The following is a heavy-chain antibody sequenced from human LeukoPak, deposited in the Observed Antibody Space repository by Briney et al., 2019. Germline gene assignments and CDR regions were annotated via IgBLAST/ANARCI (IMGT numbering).Heavy chain of an antibody. CDR2: ISSNRNTI. Sequence: PGGSLRLSCAASTFTFSSYSMNWVRQAPGKGLEWISYISSNRNTIYYADSVKGRFTISRDNAKNSLYLQTNSLRAEDTAVYYCAKDQTPMDSGSYGFDYWGQGTLVTVSS. D-gene: IGHD1-26*01. CDR3: AKDQTPMDSGSYGFDY. J-gene: IGHJ4*02. CDR1: TFTFSSYS. V-gene: IGHV3-48*01.